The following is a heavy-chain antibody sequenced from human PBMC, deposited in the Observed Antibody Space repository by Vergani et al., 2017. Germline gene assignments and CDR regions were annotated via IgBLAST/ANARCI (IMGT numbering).Heavy chain of an antibody. CDR3: ARVRGAVTRTFDP. Sequence: QLQLQESGSGLVKPSQTLSLNCAASGGSISSGAFSWGWIRQPPGRGLQWIGHIFQSGSTYYNPSLKSRVTISVDASKNQFSLKLSSVTAADTAVYYCARVRGAVTRTFDPWGQGTLVTVSS. V-gene: IGHV4-30-2*03. J-gene: IGHJ5*02. CDR1: GGSISSGAFS. D-gene: IGHD4-17*01. CDR2: IFQSGST.